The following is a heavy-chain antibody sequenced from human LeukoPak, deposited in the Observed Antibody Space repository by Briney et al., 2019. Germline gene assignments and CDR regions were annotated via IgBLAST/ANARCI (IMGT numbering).Heavy chain of an antibody. CDR3: ARHLMTIFGVVIKPGPFDP. CDR2: VYYSGST. Sequence: SEILSLTCTVSGGSINNYFWSWIRQPPGKGLEWLGYVYYSGSTRYSPSLKSRVTISLDASKNQFSLKLSSVTAADTAVYFCARHLMTIFGVVIKPGPFDPWGQGTLVTVSS. CDR1: GGSINNYF. D-gene: IGHD3-3*01. J-gene: IGHJ5*02. V-gene: IGHV4-59*08.